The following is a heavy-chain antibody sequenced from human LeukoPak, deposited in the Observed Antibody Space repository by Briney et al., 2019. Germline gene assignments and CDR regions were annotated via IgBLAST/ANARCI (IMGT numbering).Heavy chain of an antibody. CDR3: ARHPPTDSSGYNGWFDP. CDR1: GYSISSGYY. Sequence: PSETLSLTCAVSGYSISSGYYWGWIRQPPGKGLEWIGSIYHSGSTHYNPSLKSRVTISVDTSKNQFSLKLSSVTAADTAVYYCARHPPTDSSGYNGWFDPWGQGTLVTVSS. J-gene: IGHJ5*02. V-gene: IGHV4-38-2*01. CDR2: IYHSGST. D-gene: IGHD3-22*01.